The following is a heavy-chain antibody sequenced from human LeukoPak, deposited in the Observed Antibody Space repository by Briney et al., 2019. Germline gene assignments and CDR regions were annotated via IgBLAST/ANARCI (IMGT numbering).Heavy chain of an antibody. D-gene: IGHD2-2*01. CDR1: GGSFSGYY. Sequence: SETLSLTCAVYGGSFSGYYWSWIRQPPGKGLEWIGEINHGGSTNYNPSLKSRVTISVDTSKNQFSLKLSSVTAADTAVYYCARDSRGYCSSTSCSNGNYYYYYMAVWGKGTTVTVSS. CDR2: INHGGST. CDR3: ARDSRGYCSSTSCSNGNYYYYYMAV. J-gene: IGHJ6*03. V-gene: IGHV4-34*01.